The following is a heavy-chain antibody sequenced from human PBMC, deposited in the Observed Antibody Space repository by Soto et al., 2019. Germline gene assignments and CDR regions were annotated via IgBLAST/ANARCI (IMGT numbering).Heavy chain of an antibody. CDR3: ARVPTTVTTPGMDV. J-gene: IGHJ6*02. V-gene: IGHV3-74*01. CDR1: GFTFSRFW. D-gene: IGHD4-4*01. Sequence: SGGSLRLSCAASGFTFSRFWMSWVRQAPGEGLMWVSRINPDGSTTSYADSVKGRFTISRDNAKNTLYPQMNSLRVEDTAVYYCARVPTTVTTPGMDVWGQGTTVTVSS. CDR2: INPDGSTT.